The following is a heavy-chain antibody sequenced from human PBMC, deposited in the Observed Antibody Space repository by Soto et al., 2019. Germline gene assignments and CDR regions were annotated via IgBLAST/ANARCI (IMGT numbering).Heavy chain of an antibody. CDR3: ARNCSSTSCRGRYFDY. CDR1: GGSFSGYY. J-gene: IGHJ4*02. D-gene: IGHD2-2*01. CDR2: INHSGST. V-gene: IGHV4-34*01. Sequence: VQLQQWGAGLLKPSETLSLTCAVYGGSFSGYYWSWIRQPPGKGLEWIGEINHSGSTNYNPSLKSRVTISVDTSKNQFSLKLSSVTAADTAVYYCARNCSSTSCRGRYFDYWGQGTLVTVSS.